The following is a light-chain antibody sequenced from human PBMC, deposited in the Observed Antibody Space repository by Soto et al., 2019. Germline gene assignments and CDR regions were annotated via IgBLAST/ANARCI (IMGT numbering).Light chain of an antibody. J-gene: IGKJ2*01. V-gene: IGKV3-11*01. CDR2: DAS. CDR3: QQRSNWPPYT. CDR1: QRVSSY. Sequence: EIVLTQSPATLSLSPGERATLSCRASQRVSSYLAWYQQKPGQAPRLLIYDASNRATGIPARFSGSGPGTDLTLTISSLEPEDFAVYYCQQRSNWPPYTFGQGTKLQSK.